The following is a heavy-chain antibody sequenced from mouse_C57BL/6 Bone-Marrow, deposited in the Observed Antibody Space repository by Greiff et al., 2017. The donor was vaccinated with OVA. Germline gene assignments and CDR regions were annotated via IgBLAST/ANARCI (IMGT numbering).Heavy chain of an antibody. CDR2: IYPRSGNT. V-gene: IGHV1-81*01. CDR3: ARGNGSSYWYFDV. Sequence: VQGVESGAELARPGASVKLSCKASGYTFTSYGISWVKQRTGQGLEWIGEIYPRSGNTYYNEKFKGKATLTADKSSSTAYMELRSLTSEDSAVYFCARGNGSSYWYFDVWGTGTTVTVSS. J-gene: IGHJ1*03. CDR1: GYTFTSYG. D-gene: IGHD1-1*01.